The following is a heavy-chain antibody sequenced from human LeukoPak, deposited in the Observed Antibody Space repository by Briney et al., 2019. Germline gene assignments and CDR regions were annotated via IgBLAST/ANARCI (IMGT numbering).Heavy chain of an antibody. CDR1: GYTFTTHD. V-gene: IGHV1-18*01. CDR2: ISAYNGYT. D-gene: IGHD1/OR15-1a*01. Sequence: ASVKVSCKTSGYTFTTHDINWVRQAPGQGLEWMGRISAYNGYTNYGRRFQGRVTMTTDTSTSTAYMELRSLRSDDTAVYYCARVGTGTRSFDSWGQGTLVTVSS. J-gene: IGHJ4*02. CDR3: ARVGTGTRSFDS.